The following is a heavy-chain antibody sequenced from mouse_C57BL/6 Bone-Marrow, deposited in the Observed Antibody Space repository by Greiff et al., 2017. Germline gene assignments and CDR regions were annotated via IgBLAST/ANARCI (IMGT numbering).Heavy chain of an antibody. D-gene: IGHD1-1*01. CDR3: AREAVITTVFDY. Sequence: VHLVESGPELVKPGASVKISCKASGYTFTDYYINWVKQRPGQGLEWIGWIFPGSGSTYYNEKFKGKATLTVDKSSSTAYMLLSSLTSEDSAVYFCAREAVITTVFDYWGQGTTLTVSS. J-gene: IGHJ2*01. CDR2: IFPGSGST. V-gene: IGHV1-75*01. CDR1: GYTFTDYY.